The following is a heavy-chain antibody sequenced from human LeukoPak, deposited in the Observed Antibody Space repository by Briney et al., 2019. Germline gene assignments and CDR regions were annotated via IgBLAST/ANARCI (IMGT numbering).Heavy chain of an antibody. D-gene: IGHD6-19*01. CDR3: ARDPGIAVAGPLFDY. V-gene: IGHV4-4*07. Sequence: SETLSLTCTVSGGSISSYYWSWLRQPAGKGLEWIGRIYTSGSTNYNPSLKSRVTMSVDTSKNQFSLKLSSVTAADTAVYYCARDPGIAVAGPLFDYWGQGTLGTVSS. CDR2: IYTSGST. J-gene: IGHJ4*02. CDR1: GGSISSYY.